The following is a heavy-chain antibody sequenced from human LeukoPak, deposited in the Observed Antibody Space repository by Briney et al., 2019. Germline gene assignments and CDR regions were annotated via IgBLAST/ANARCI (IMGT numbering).Heavy chain of an antibody. J-gene: IGHJ3*02. CDR1: GFTFDDYA. CDR3: AKGVASSGYYYDPVSGSDI. Sequence: GGSLRLSCAASGFTFDDYAMHWVRQAPGKGLEWVSGINWNSGSIGYADSVKGRFTISRDNAKNSLYLQMNSLRAEDTALYYCAKGVASSGYYYDPVSGSDIWGQGTMVTVSS. V-gene: IGHV3-9*01. D-gene: IGHD3-22*01. CDR2: INWNSGSI.